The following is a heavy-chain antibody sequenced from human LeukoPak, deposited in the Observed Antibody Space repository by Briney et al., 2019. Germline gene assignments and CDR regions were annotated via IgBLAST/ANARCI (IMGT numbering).Heavy chain of an antibody. V-gene: IGHV4-59*08. D-gene: IGHD3-3*01. CDR3: ARHGLDYDFWSGYYDY. J-gene: IGHJ4*02. CDR1: GGSISSYY. CDR2: IYYSGST. Sequence: SETLSLTCTVSGGSISSYYWSWIRQPPGKGLEWIGYIYYSGSTNYNPSLKSRVTISVDTSKNQFSLKLSSVTAADMAVYYCARHGLDYDFWSGYYDYWGQGTLVTVSS.